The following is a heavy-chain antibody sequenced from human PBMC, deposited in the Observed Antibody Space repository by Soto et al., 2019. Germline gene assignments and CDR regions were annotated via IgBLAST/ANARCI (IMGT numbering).Heavy chain of an antibody. D-gene: IGHD3-10*01. CDR3: ARIQYYYGSGSYGDAFDI. V-gene: IGHV2-26*01. CDR2: IFSNDEK. Sequence: QVTLKESGPVLVKPTETLTLTCTVSGFPLSNARMGVSWIRQPPGKALEWLAHIFSNDEKSYSTSLKSRLTISKDTSKSQVVLTMTNMDPVDTATYYCARIQYYYGSGSYGDAFDIWGQGTMVTVSS. CDR1: GFPLSNARMG. J-gene: IGHJ3*02.